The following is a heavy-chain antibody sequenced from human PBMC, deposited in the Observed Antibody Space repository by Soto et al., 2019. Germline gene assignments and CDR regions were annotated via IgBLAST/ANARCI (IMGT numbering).Heavy chain of an antibody. J-gene: IGHJ3*02. V-gene: IGHV3-74*01. CDR2: INSNGSST. CDR3: ASIRRLPAFDI. CDR1: GFTFSSYW. D-gene: IGHD2-15*01. Sequence: GGSLRLSCAASGFTFSSYWMHWVRQAPGKGLVWVSRINSNGSSTSYADSVKGRFTISRDNAKNTLYLQMNSLRAEDTAVYYCASIRRLPAFDIWGQGTMVTVSS.